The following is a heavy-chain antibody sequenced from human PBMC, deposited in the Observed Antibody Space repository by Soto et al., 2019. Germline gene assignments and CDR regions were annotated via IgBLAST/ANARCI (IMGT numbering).Heavy chain of an antibody. Sequence: TGGSLRLSCAASGFTFSSYWMNWVRQAPGKGLEWVANIREDGSEEYYVDSVKGRFTISRDNAKKSLYLQMYSLRAEDTAVYYCAREEYCSSTSCLGAFDFWGQGTMVTVSS. CDR2: IREDGSEE. J-gene: IGHJ3*01. CDR1: GFTFSSYW. D-gene: IGHD2-2*01. V-gene: IGHV3-7*03. CDR3: AREEYCSSTSCLGAFDF.